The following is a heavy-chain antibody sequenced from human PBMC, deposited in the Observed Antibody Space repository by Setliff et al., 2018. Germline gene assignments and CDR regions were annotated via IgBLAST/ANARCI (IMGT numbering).Heavy chain of an antibody. D-gene: IGHD6-19*01. CDR2: ICYTGTST. J-gene: IGHJ4*02. Sequence: SETLSLTCTVSGDSINSGGVCWAWIRQPPGRDLEWVGYICYTGTSTYYNPSLASLLSISVDKSMNQFSLRLNSVTAADTAVYYCARGGSNSGWYGFFDFWGQGAQVTVSS. CDR1: GDSINSGGVC. CDR3: ARGGSNSGWYGFFDF. V-gene: IGHV4-30-4*08.